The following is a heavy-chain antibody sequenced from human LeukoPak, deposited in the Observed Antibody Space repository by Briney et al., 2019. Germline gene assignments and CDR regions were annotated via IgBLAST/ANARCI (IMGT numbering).Heavy chain of an antibody. CDR1: GDSISTSSYY. V-gene: IGHV4-39*07. D-gene: IGHD5/OR15-5a*01. CDR2: IYYSGST. Sequence: PSETLSLTCSVSGDSISTSSYYWGWIRQPPGKGLEWIGTIYYSGSTNYNPSLKSRVTISVDTSKNQFSLKLSSVTAADTAVYYCARWDLVSRYDAFDIWGQGTMVTVSS. CDR3: ARWDLVSRYDAFDI. J-gene: IGHJ3*02.